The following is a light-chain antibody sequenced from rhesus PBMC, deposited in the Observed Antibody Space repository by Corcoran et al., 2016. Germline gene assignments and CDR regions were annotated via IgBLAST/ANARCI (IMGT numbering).Light chain of an antibody. CDR3: QHNYGTPHS. J-gene: IGKJ2*01. CDR2: KAS. CDR1: ENVNNY. V-gene: IGKV1-74*01. Sequence: DIQMTQSPSSLSASVGDRVTITCRTSENVNNYLNWYQQKPGKAPKLLIYKASTLQSGVPSRFSGSGSWTDYTFTSSSLQSEDVATYYCQHNYGTPHSFGQGTKVEIK.